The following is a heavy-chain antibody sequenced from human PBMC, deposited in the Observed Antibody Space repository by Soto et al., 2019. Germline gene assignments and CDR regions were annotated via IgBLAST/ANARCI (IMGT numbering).Heavy chain of an antibody. CDR2: IDPSDSYT. Sequence: PGESLKISCKGSGYSFTSYWISWVRQMPGKGLEWMGRIDPSDSYTNYSPSFQGHVTISADKSISTAYLQMNSLRAGDTALYYCAKFREYYQGSGSRTYYFYGMDVWGQGTTVTVSS. D-gene: IGHD3-10*01. V-gene: IGHV5-10-1*01. CDR1: GYSFTSYW. J-gene: IGHJ6*02. CDR3: AKFREYYQGSGSRTYYFYGMDV.